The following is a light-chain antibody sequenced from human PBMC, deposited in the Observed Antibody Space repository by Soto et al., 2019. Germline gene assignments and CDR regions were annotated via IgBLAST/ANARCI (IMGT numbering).Light chain of an antibody. CDR1: RNDVGGYNY. J-gene: IGLJ1*01. CDR2: EVS. CDR3: SSYTTSSPYV. V-gene: IGLV2-14*01. Sequence: QSVLAQPASVSGSPGQSITISCTGTRNDVGGYNYVSWYQHHPGKAPKLVIYEVSHRPSGISERFSGSKSGNTASLTISGLQVEDETDYYFSSYTTSSPYVFGAGTKVTVL.